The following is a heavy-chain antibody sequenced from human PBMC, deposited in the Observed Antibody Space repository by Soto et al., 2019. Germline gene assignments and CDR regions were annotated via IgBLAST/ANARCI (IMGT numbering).Heavy chain of an antibody. J-gene: IGHJ6*02. CDR2: IKQDGGEK. CDR3: ARDLVTNITIFGVVTDYYYGMDV. D-gene: IGHD3-3*01. Sequence: GGSLRLSCAASGFTFSSYWMSWVRQAPGKGLEWVANIKQDGGEKYYVDSVKGRFTISRDNAKNSLYLQMNSLRAEDTAVYYCARDLVTNITIFGVVTDYYYGMDVWGQGTTVTVSS. CDR1: GFTFSSYW. V-gene: IGHV3-7*05.